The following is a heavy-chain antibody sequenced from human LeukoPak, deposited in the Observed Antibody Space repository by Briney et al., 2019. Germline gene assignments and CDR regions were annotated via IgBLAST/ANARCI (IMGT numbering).Heavy chain of an antibody. J-gene: IGHJ4*02. CDR2: IYTSGST. V-gene: IGHV4-4*07. D-gene: IGHD4-17*01. CDR3: ARHPLFYGDYIYSFDY. Sequence: PSETLSLTCTVSGGSISSYYWSWIRQPAGKGLEWIGRIYTSGSTNYNPSLKSRVTMSVDTSKNQFSLKLSSVTAADTAVYYCARHPLFYGDYIYSFDYWGQGTLVTVSS. CDR1: GGSISSYY.